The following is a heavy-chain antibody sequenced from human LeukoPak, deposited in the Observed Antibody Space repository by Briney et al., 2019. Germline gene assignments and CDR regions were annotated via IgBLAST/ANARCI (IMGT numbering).Heavy chain of an antibody. Sequence: GGSLRLSCAASGFTFSDYYMTWVRQAPGKGLEWVSYISSSSNIVYYADSVKGRLTVSRDNAKNSLYLQMNNLRAEDTAVYYCARRAMGATSFDYWGQGTLVTVSS. CDR2: ISSSSNIV. CDR1: GFTFSDYY. D-gene: IGHD1-26*01. J-gene: IGHJ4*02. CDR3: ARRAMGATSFDY. V-gene: IGHV3-11*04.